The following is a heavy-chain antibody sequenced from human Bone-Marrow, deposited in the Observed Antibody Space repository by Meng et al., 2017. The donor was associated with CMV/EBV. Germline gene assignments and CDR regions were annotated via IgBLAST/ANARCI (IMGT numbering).Heavy chain of an antibody. Sequence: GSLRLSCAVYGGSFSGYYWSWIRQPPGKGLEWIGEINHSGSTNYNPSLKSRVAISVDTSKNQFSLKLSSVTAADTAVYYCARGRGKDYWGQGTLVTVSS. J-gene: IGHJ4*02. V-gene: IGHV4-34*01. CDR2: INHSGST. D-gene: IGHD4-23*01. CDR3: ARGRGKDY. CDR1: GGSFSGYY.